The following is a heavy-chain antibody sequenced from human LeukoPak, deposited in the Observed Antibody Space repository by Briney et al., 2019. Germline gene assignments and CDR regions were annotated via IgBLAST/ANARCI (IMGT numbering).Heavy chain of an antibody. Sequence: ASVKVSCKASGYTFTGYYMHWVRQAPGQGLEWMGWINPNSGGTNYAQKFQGRVSMTRDTSISTAYMELSRLRSDDTAVYYCAREKRDGRYPDYWGQGTLVTVSS. CDR2: INPNSGGT. V-gene: IGHV1-2*02. D-gene: IGHD5-24*01. J-gene: IGHJ4*02. CDR1: GYTFTGYY. CDR3: AREKRDGRYPDY.